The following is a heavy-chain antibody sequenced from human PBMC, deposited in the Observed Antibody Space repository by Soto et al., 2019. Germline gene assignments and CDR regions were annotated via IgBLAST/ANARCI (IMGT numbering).Heavy chain of an antibody. J-gene: IGHJ6*02. Sequence: VKVSCKASVCTFSGYTISCVRQAPGQGLEWMGRIIPILGIANYAQKFQGRVTITADKSTSTPYMELSSLRSEDTAVYYCARNLAQQLVSGMDVWGQGTTVTVSS. D-gene: IGHD6-13*01. CDR2: IIPILGIA. CDR3: ARNLAQQLVSGMDV. CDR1: VCTFSGYT. V-gene: IGHV1-69*02.